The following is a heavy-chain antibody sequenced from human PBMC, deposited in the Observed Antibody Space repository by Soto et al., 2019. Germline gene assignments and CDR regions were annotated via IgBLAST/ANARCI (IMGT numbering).Heavy chain of an antibody. J-gene: IGHJ4*02. Sequence: PGGSLRLSCAASGFPFRDYYMSWIRQAPGKGLEWISYIRSGDTTIHYADPVKGRFVISRDDAKNAVFLQMYNLRVEDTAVYYCARADRYSRSRDFDYWGQGTRVTVSS. CDR1: GFPFRDYY. V-gene: IGHV3-11*01. CDR3: ARADRYSRSRDFDY. CDR2: IRSGDTTI. D-gene: IGHD6-6*01.